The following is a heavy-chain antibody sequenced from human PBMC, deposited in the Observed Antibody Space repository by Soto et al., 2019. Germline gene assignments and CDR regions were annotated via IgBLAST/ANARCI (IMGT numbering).Heavy chain of an antibody. V-gene: IGHV3-23*01. CDR3: ARDLRKFYYFDS. D-gene: IGHD4-17*01. CDR2: ISGSGDST. Sequence: TGGSLRLSCAASGFTFSSYAMSWVRQAPGKGLEWVSGISGSGDSTYYADSVKGRFTISRDNSKNTLYLQMNSLRAEDTAVYYYARDLRKFYYFDSWGQGTQVTVSS. J-gene: IGHJ4*02. CDR1: GFTFSSYA.